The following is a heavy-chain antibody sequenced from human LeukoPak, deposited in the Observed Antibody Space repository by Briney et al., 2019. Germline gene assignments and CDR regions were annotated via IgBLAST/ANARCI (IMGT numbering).Heavy chain of an antibody. CDR2: MYYSGST. D-gene: IGHD3-22*01. CDR3: ARPYYYDSRIDP. V-gene: IGHV4-30-4*01. Sequence: SETLSLTCTVSGGTISSGDYYWSWIRQPPGKGLEWIGYMYYSGSTYYNPSLKSRATISVDTSKNQFSLKLSSVTAADTAVYYCARPYYYDSRIDPWGQGTLVTVSS. J-gene: IGHJ5*02. CDR1: GGTISSGDYY.